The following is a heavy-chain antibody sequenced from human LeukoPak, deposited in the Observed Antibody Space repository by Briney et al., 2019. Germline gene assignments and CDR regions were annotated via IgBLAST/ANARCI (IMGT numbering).Heavy chain of an antibody. J-gene: IGHJ4*02. D-gene: IGHD3-10*01. CDR2: IIPILGIA. Sequence: SVKVSCKASGGTFSSYAISWVRQAPGQGLEWMGRIIPILGIANYAQKFQGRVTITADKSTSTAYMELSSLRSEDTAVYYCARDRVFGSGSHYNVRLYYFDYWGQGTLVTVSS. V-gene: IGHV1-69*04. CDR1: GGTFSSYA. CDR3: ARDRVFGSGSHYNVRLYYFDY.